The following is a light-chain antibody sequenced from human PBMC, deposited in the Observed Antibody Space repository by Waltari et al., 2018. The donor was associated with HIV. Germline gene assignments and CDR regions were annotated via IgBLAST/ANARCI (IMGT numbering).Light chain of an antibody. CDR3: QQYLDLPPWT. V-gene: IGKV3D-15*01. CDR1: QNIRGN. J-gene: IGKJ1*01. CDR2: GAS. Sequence: IVMTQSPATLSVSPGERATLSCRASQNIRGNLAWYQQRHGQPHRLLIYGASSRERGIPARFSGHGSGTEFTFTITDLESEDSAVYYCQQYLDLPPWTFGHGTKVEI.